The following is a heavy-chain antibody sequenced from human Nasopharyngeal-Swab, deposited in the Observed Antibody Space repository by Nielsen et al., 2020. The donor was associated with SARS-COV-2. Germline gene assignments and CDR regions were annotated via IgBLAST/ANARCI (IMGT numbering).Heavy chain of an antibody. CDR2: ISATGNTV. Sequence: GESLKISCAASGFTFSDYYMTWVRQAPGKGLDWVSYISATGNTVYYADSVKGRFTISRDNAKNSLYLQMNSLRAEDTAVYYCARDDPFDIWGQGTMVTVSS. CDR3: ARDDPFDI. J-gene: IGHJ3*02. V-gene: IGHV3-11*04. CDR1: GFTFSDYY.